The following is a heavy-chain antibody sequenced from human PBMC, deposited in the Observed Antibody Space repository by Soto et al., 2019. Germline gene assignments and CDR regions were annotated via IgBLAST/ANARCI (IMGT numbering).Heavy chain of an antibody. J-gene: IGHJ4*02. Sequence: QVRLVQSGAEVKKPGASVKVSCKASGYIFTGYFMHWVRQAPGQGLEWMGWINPNSGSANYAQKFEGRVTMTRDTSISTAYMELSRLRSDDTAVYYCASPVGELFGGAYDYWGQGTLVTVSS. CDR2: INPNSGSA. CDR3: ASPVGELFGGAYDY. V-gene: IGHV1-2*02. D-gene: IGHD3-10*01. CDR1: GYIFTGYF.